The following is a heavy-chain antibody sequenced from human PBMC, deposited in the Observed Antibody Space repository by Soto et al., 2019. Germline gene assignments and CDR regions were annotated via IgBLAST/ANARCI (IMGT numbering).Heavy chain of an antibody. CDR3: ATKVRYFDWVFDS. J-gene: IGHJ4*02. CDR1: GYTFTSYG. Sequence: VASVKVSCKASGYTFTSYGISWVRQAPGQGLEWMGWISAYNGNTNYAQKLQGRVTMTTDTSTSTAYMEVRSLRSEDTAVYYCATKVRYFDWVFDSWGQGTLVTVSS. D-gene: IGHD3-9*01. CDR2: ISAYNGNT. V-gene: IGHV1-18*01.